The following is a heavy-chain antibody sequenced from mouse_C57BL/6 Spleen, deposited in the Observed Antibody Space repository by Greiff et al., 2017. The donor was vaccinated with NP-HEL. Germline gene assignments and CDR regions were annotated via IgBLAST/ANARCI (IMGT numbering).Heavy chain of an antibody. V-gene: IGHV1-80*01. J-gene: IGHJ2*01. Sequence: VQLQQSGAELVKPGASVKISCKASGYAFSSYWMNWVKQRPGKGLEWIGQIYPGGGDTNYNGKFKGKATLTADKSSSTAYMQLSSRTSEDSAVDYCARTGGYGYFDYWGQGTTLTVSS. CDR3: ARTGGYGYFDY. CDR2: IYPGGGDT. D-gene: IGHD2-2*01. CDR1: GYAFSSYW.